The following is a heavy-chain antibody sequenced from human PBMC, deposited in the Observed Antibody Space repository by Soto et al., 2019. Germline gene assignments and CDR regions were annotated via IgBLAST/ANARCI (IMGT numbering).Heavy chain of an antibody. Sequence: ASVKVSCKASGYTFTSYGINWVRQAPGRGLEWMGWINPGNGNTKYSQQFQGRVIIDRDTSASTAYMELSSLRSEDTAVYYCARGATYYDFWSGYYLGNWFDPWGQGTLVTVSS. CDR2: INPGNGNT. V-gene: IGHV1-3*01. D-gene: IGHD3-3*01. CDR1: GYTFTSYG. J-gene: IGHJ5*02. CDR3: ARGATYYDFWSGYYLGNWFDP.